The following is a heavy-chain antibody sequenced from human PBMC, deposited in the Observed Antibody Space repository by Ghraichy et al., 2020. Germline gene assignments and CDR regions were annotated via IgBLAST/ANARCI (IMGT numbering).Heavy chain of an antibody. Sequence: GGSLRLSCEASGFTFSNHYMGWVRQAPGKGLEWVANIKKDGSEKYYVDSVKGRFTISRDNAKNSLYLQMNSLRAGDTAVYYCTRAAYTYDSQYNYFAPWGQGTLVTVSS. D-gene: IGHD5-18*01. CDR3: TRAAYTYDSQYNYFAP. V-gene: IGHV3-7*03. CDR1: GFTFSNHY. J-gene: IGHJ5*02. CDR2: IKKDGSEK.